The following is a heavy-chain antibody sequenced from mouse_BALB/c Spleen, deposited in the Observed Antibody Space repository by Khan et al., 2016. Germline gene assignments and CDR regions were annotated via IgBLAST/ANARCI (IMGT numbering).Heavy chain of an antibody. Sequence: EVQLQESGPGLVKPSQSLSLTCTVTGYSITSDYAWNWIRQFPGNKLEWMGYINYSGSTSYNPSLKSRISITRDTSKHQFFLQLNSVTTEDTATYYCARDYYGSSFFDYWGQGTTLTVSS. D-gene: IGHD1-1*01. CDR2: INYSGST. CDR3: ARDYYGSSFFDY. V-gene: IGHV3-2*02. CDR1: GYSITSDYA. J-gene: IGHJ2*01.